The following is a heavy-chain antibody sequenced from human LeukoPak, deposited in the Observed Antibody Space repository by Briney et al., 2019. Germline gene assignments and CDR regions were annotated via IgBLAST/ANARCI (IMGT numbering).Heavy chain of an antibody. Sequence: GGSLRLSCAASGFTFSSYWMNWVRQAPGKRLEWVANIKQDGSEKYYVDSVKGRFTISRDNAKNSLYLQMNSLRAEDTAIYYCARDVWGPDYWGQGTLVTVSS. CDR3: ARDVWGPDY. V-gene: IGHV3-7*01. J-gene: IGHJ4*02. CDR1: GFTFSSYW. CDR2: IKQDGSEK. D-gene: IGHD3-16*01.